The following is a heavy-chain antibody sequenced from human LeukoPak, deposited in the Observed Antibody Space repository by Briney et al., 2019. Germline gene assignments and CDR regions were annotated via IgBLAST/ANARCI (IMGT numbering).Heavy chain of an antibody. Sequence: PSETLSLTCTVSGESISGFYWTWIRQPPGKGLEWIGYIYYSGSTNYNPSLKSRVTISVDTSKNQFSLKLSSVTAADTAVYYCARLRRVRGVIIHSSDFDYWGQGTLVTVSS. V-gene: IGHV4-59*08. CDR2: IYYSGST. CDR3: ARLRRVRGVIIHSSDFDY. D-gene: IGHD3-10*01. J-gene: IGHJ4*02. CDR1: GESISGFY.